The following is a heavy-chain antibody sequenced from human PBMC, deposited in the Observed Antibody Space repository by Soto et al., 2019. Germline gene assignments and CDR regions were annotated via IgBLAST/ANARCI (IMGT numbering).Heavy chain of an antibody. V-gene: IGHV1-18*01. CDR2: ISAYNGNT. J-gene: IGHJ5*02. D-gene: IGHD6-13*01. CDR1: SYTFTSYG. CDR3: ARTSGYSSTDNWFDP. Sequence: QVQLVQSGAEVKKPGASVKVSCKASSYTFTSYGISWVRQSPGQGLEWMGWISAYNGNTNNAQKFQGRVAVTTDTSTSTAYMELMNLRSDDTAVYYCARTSGYSSTDNWFDPWGQGTLVTVSS.